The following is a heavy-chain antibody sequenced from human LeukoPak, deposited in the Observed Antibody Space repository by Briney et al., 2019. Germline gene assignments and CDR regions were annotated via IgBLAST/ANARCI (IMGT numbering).Heavy chain of an antibody. CDR1: GFTSSSYA. CDR3: ARGSSGWYLYYFDY. Sequence: PGGSLRLSCAASGFTSSSYAMHWVRQAPGKGLEWVAVISYDGSNKYYADSVKGRFTISRDNSKNTLYLQMNSLRAEDTAVYYCARGSSGWYLYYFDYWGQGTLVTVSS. J-gene: IGHJ4*02. V-gene: IGHV3-30*04. CDR2: ISYDGSNK. D-gene: IGHD6-19*01.